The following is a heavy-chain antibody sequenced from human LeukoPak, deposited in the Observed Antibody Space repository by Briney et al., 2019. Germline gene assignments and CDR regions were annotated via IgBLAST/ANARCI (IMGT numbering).Heavy chain of an antibody. V-gene: IGHV4-30-4*08. D-gene: IGHD6-13*01. Sequence: SETLSLTCAVSGGSISSGGYSWSWIRQPPGKGLEWIGYIYYSGSTYYNPSLKSRVTISVDTSKNQFSLKLSSVTAADTAVYYCARIAAAGSLNGIDYWGQGTLVTVSS. J-gene: IGHJ4*02. CDR1: GGSISSGGYS. CDR3: ARIAAAGSLNGIDY. CDR2: IYYSGST.